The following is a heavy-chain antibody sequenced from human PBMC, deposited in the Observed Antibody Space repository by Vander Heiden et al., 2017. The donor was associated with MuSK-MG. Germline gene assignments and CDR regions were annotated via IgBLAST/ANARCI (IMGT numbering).Heavy chain of an antibody. Sequence: QVTLKESGPALVKPTQTLTLTCTFSGFSLSTSGMCVSWIRQPPGKALEWLALIDWDDDKYYSTSLKTRLTISKDTSKNQVVLTMTNMEPVDTATYYCARGVGYSRGWSDFDYWCQGTLVDVSS. CDR3: ARGVGYSRGWSDFDY. D-gene: IGHD6-19*01. J-gene: IGHJ4*02. V-gene: IGHV2-70*01. CDR2: IDWDDDK. CDR1: GFSLSTSGMC.